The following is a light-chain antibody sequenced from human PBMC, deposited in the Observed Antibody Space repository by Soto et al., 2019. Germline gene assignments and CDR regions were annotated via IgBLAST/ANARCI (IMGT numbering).Light chain of an antibody. Sequence: QSVLTQPASVSGSPGQSITISCTGTSSDVGSYNLVSWYQQHPGKAPKLMIYEVSKRPSGVSNRFSGSKSGNTASLTISGLQAEDEADYYCCSYPGSSTPLTFGPGTKFTVL. CDR2: EVS. J-gene: IGLJ1*01. V-gene: IGLV2-23*02. CDR1: SSDVGSYNL. CDR3: CSYPGSSTPLT.